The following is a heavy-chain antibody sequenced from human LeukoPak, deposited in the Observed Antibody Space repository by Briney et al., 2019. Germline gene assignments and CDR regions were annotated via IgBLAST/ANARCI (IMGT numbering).Heavy chain of an antibody. CDR3: AKATPGIFGVVIPLDY. CDR2: INSDGSST. CDR1: GSTFSSYW. Sequence: PGGSLRLSCAASGSTFSSYWMHWVRQAPGKGLVWVSRINSDGSSTSYADSVKGRFTISRDNAKNTLYLQMNSLRAEDTAVYYCAKATPGIFGVVIPLDYWGQGTLVTVSS. J-gene: IGHJ4*02. D-gene: IGHD3-3*01. V-gene: IGHV3-74*01.